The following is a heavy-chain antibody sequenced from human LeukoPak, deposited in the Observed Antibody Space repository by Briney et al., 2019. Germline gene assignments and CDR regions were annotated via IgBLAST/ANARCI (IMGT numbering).Heavy chain of an antibody. CDR3: TRGAGWLIDY. Sequence: SETLSLTCTVSGGSINNYYWSWIRQPPGKGLEWIAYISYSGSTNYDPSLKSRVTISADTSKNQFSLKLNSLTTADTAVYYCTRGAGWLIDYWGQGILVTVSS. CDR1: GGSINNYY. J-gene: IGHJ4*02. D-gene: IGHD3-16*01. CDR2: ISYSGST. V-gene: IGHV4-59*01.